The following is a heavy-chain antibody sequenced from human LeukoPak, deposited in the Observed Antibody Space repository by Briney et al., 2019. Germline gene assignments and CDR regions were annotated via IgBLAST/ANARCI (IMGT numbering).Heavy chain of an antibody. CDR2: IYYGGSA. CDR1: VGSITSSGFY. Sequence: SETLSLTCTLSVGSITSSGFYWGWIRQPPGKGLEWIGNIYYGGSAYYNPSLKSRVTISVDTSKNQFSLKLSSVTAADTAVYYCARQPNIVVVDNWFDPWGQGTLVAVSS. CDR3: ARQPNIVVVDNWFDP. V-gene: IGHV4-39*07. D-gene: IGHD2-15*01. J-gene: IGHJ5*02.